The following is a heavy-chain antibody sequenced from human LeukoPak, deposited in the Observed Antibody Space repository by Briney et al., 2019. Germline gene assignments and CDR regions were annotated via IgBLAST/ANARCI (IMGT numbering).Heavy chain of an antibody. CDR1: GFTFSSYW. CDR2: TNSDGSST. Sequence: GGSLRLSCAASGFTFSSYWMHRVRQAPGKGLVWVSRTNSDGSSTSYADSVKGRFTISRDNAKNTLYVQMNSLRAEDTAVYYCAREGPYCSTTSCNYYYYYMDVWGKGTTVTVSS. J-gene: IGHJ6*03. D-gene: IGHD2-2*01. CDR3: AREGPYCSTTSCNYYYYYMDV. V-gene: IGHV3-74*01.